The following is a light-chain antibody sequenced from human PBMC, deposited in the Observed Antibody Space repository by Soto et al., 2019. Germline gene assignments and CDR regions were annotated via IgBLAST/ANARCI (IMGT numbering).Light chain of an antibody. V-gene: IGKV3-20*01. J-gene: IGKJ1*01. CDR2: GAS. CDR1: QSVTGNY. Sequence: VLTQSPGTLSVSPGARVTVTCGASQSVTGNYLAWYQQKPGQAPRLLIYGASYRATGIPDRFSGSGSGTYFSLTISRLEPEDFAVYCCQQYCSTPPTFGKGTKVEMK. CDR3: QQYCSTPPT.